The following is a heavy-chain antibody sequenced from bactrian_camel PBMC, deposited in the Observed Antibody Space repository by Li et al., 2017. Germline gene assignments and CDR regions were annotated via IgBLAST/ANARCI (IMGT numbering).Heavy chain of an antibody. J-gene: IGHJ4*01. CDR2: IESDGST. D-gene: IGHD1*01. CDR1: ESTTSGNC. Sequence: HVQLVESGGGSVQAGGSLRLSCAASESTTSGNCWAWFRQEPGKEAEGVASIESDGSTSYAVSVKGRFTVSRDTPKNTLYLQMNSLKPEDTAMYYCAAEIPRGDRCYSGSHFGYSARGPRSPSP. V-gene: IGHV3S53*01.